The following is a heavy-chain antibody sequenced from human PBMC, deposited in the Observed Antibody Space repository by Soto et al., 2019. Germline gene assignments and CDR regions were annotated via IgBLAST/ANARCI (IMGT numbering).Heavy chain of an antibody. CDR1: GFTFGNSW. Sequence: EVQLVESGGALVQPGGSLRLSCAASGFTFGNSWMHWVRQAPGEGLEWVSRMNSDGSTTDYADSVKGRFTVSRDNAKNTLYLQMNRLRAGDTAVYYCATAEVDYWGPGTLVTVSS. V-gene: IGHV3-74*01. CDR3: ATAEVDY. J-gene: IGHJ4*02. CDR2: MNSDGSTT.